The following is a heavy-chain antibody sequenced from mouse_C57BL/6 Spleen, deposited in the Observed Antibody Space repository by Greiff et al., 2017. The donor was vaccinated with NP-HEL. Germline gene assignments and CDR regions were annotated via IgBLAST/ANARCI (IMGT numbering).Heavy chain of an antibody. CDR2: FHPYNDDT. Sequence: QVQLQQSGAELVKPGASVKMSCKASGYTFTTYPIEWMKQNHGKSLEWIGNFHPYNDDTKYNEKFKGKATLTVDKSSSTVYLERSRLTSDDTAVYYCARGGSAGYVYAMDYWGQGTSVTVSS. J-gene: IGHJ4*01. D-gene: IGHD3-2*02. V-gene: IGHV1-47*01. CDR1: GYTFTTYP. CDR3: ARGGSAGYVYAMDY.